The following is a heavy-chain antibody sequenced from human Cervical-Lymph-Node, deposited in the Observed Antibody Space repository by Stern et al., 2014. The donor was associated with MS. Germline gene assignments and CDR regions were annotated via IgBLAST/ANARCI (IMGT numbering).Heavy chain of an antibody. CDR1: GFTFSSYS. Sequence: EVQLVESGGGLVKPGGSLRLSCEASGFTFSSYSMNWVRQAPGKGLEWVASISSGGSDIYYADSLKRRFTISRDNAKNSLYLQMNSLRAEDTAVYYCARGRGGNYRYYFDYWGQGTLVTVSS. CDR2: ISSGGSDI. V-gene: IGHV3-21*01. CDR3: ARGRGGNYRYYFDY. D-gene: IGHD4-23*01. J-gene: IGHJ4*02.